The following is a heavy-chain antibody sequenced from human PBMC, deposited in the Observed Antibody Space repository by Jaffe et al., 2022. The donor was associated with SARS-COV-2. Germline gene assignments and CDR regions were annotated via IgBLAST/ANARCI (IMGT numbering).Heavy chain of an antibody. CDR2: IYHSGST. V-gene: IGHV4-4*02. D-gene: IGHD2-21*02. Sequence: QVQLQESGPGLVKPSGTLSLTCAVSGGSISSSNWWSWVRQPPGKGLEWIGEIYHSGSTNYNPSLKSRVTISVDKSKNQFSLKLSSVTAADTAVYYCARLYEESAAYCGGDCYPKTAFDIWGQGTMVTVSS. J-gene: IGHJ3*02. CDR3: ARLYEESAAYCGGDCYPKTAFDI. CDR1: GGSISSSNW.